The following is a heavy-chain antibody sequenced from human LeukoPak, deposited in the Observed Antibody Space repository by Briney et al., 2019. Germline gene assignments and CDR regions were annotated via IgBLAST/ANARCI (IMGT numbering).Heavy chain of an antibody. Sequence: RGSLRLSCAASGFTFSNYWMSWVRQAPGKGLEWVANIKQDGSEKYYVDSVKGRFTISRDNAKNSLYLQMNSLTVEDTAVYYCARGWGNIRTTGSSFDNWGQGTLVTVSS. V-gene: IGHV3-7*01. CDR1: GFTFSNYW. D-gene: IGHD7-27*01. J-gene: IGHJ4*02. CDR3: ARGWGNIRTTGSSFDN. CDR2: IKQDGSEK.